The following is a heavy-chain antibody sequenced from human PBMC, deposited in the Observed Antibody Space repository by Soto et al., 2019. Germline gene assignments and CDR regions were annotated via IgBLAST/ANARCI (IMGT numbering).Heavy chain of an antibody. CDR3: ATSGGLDD. D-gene: IGHD3-10*01. V-gene: IGHV1-3*01. CDR1: GYSCTSYA. J-gene: IGHJ4*02. CDR2: INAANGNT. Sequence: QVQLVQSGAEVKKPGASVKVSCKGSGYSCTSYAIHWVRQAPGQGRECMGWINAANGNTRYAQKFQGRVTITRDTSATSAYMDLSSLTSEDTAVYYCATSGGLDDWGQGTLITVS.